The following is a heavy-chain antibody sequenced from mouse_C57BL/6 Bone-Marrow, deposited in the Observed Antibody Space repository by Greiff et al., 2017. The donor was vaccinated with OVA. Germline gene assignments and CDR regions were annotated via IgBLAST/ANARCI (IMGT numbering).Heavy chain of an antibody. CDR1: GFTFTDYY. CDR3: ARSDDYGSDWYFDV. D-gene: IGHD2-4*01. V-gene: IGHV7-3*01. J-gene: IGHJ1*03. Sequence: EVMLVESGGGLVQPGGSLSLSCAASGFTFTDYYMSWVRQPPGKALEWLGFIRNKANGYTTEYSASVKGRFTISRDNDQSILYLQMNALRASDRATYYCARSDDYGSDWYFDVWGTGTTVTVSS. CDR2: IRNKANGYTT.